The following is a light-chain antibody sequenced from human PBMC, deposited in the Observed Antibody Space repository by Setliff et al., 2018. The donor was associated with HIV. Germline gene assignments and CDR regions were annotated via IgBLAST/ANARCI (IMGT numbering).Light chain of an antibody. CDR3: SSYTSSSTYV. Sequence: LAQPASVTGSPGQSITISCTGTSGDVGGYNYVSWYQQHPGKAPKFMIYDVSKRPSGVSNRFSGSKSGNTASLTISGLQAEDEADYYCSSYTSSSTYVFGAGTKVTVL. CDR2: DVS. CDR1: SGDVGGYNY. J-gene: IGLJ1*01. V-gene: IGLV2-14*01.